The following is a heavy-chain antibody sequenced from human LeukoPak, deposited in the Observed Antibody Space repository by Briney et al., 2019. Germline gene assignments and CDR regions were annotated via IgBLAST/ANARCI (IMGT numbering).Heavy chain of an antibody. J-gene: IGHJ4*02. D-gene: IGHD1-26*01. Sequence: ASVKVSCKASGYTFTGYYMHWVRQAPGQGLEWMGWINPNSGGTNYAQKFQGWVTMTRDTSISTAYMELSRLRSDDTAVCYCARGSSGSYGGSFDYWGQGTLVTVSS. CDR2: INPNSGGT. V-gene: IGHV1-2*04. CDR1: GYTFTGYY. CDR3: ARGSSGSYGGSFDY.